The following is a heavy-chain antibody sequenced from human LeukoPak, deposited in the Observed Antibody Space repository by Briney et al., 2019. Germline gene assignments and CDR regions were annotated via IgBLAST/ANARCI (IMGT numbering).Heavy chain of an antibody. J-gene: IGHJ6*02. Sequence: PGRSLRLSCAASVFTFSSYGMHWVRQAPGKGLEWVAVIWYDGSNKYYADSVKSRFTISRDNSKNTLYLQMNSLRAEDTAVYYCAKDPRCTNGVCLVPYYYYGMDVWGQGTTVTVSS. CDR2: IWYDGSNK. D-gene: IGHD2-8*01. CDR3: AKDPRCTNGVCLVPYYYYGMDV. CDR1: VFTFSSYG. V-gene: IGHV3-33*06.